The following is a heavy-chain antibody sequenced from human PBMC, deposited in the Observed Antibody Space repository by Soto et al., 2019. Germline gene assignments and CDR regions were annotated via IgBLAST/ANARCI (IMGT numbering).Heavy chain of an antibody. Sequence: QVQLQQWGAGLLKPSETLSLTCAVYGGSFTGYYWSWIRQPPGKGLEWIGEINHIGSTNYNPSLKSRVTISLATSKNQFSLKLNSVTAADTAVYYCARGGGSLWDWGQGALVTVSS. CDR1: GGSFTGYY. J-gene: IGHJ4*02. D-gene: IGHD3-16*01. CDR2: INHIGST. CDR3: ARGGGSLWD. V-gene: IGHV4-34*02.